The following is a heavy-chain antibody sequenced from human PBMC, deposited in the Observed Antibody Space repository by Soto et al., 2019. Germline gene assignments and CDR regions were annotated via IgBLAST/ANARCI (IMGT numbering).Heavy chain of an antibody. Sequence: ASVKVSCKASGGTFSSYAISCVRQAPGQGLEWMGGVIPIFGTANYAQKFQGRVTITADESTSTAYMELSSLRSEDTAVYYCASAVVGNYYYYGMDVWGQGTTVTVSS. V-gene: IGHV1-69*13. CDR3: ASAVVGNYYYYGMDV. CDR2: VIPIFGTA. CDR1: GGTFSSYA. D-gene: IGHD2-15*01. J-gene: IGHJ6*02.